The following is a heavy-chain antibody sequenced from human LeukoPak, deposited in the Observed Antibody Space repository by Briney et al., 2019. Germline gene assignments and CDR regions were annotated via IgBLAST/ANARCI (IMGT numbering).Heavy chain of an antibody. CDR3: AKDLGVQWLVPYYFDY. J-gene: IGHJ4*02. V-gene: IGHV3-30*18. Sequence: GGSLRLFCAASGFTFSSYGMHWVRQAPGKGLEWVAVIIYVGSNKYYADSVKGRFTISRDNSKNTLYLQMNNLRAEDTAVYYCAKDLGVQWLVPYYFDYWGQGTLVTVSS. D-gene: IGHD6-19*01. CDR1: GFTFSSYG. CDR2: IIYVGSNK.